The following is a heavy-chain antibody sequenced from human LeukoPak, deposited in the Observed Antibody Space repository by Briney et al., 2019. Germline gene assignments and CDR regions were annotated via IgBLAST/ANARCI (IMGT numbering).Heavy chain of an antibody. V-gene: IGHV3-9*01. J-gene: IGHJ4*02. Sequence: GRSLRLSCAASGFTFDDYAMHWVRQAPGKGLEWVSGISWNSGSIGYADSVKGRFTISRDNAKNSLYLQMNSLRAEDTALYYCAKASGIGRRWLQLGYWGQGTLVTVSS. D-gene: IGHD5-24*01. CDR2: ISWNSGSI. CDR3: AKASGIGRRWLQLGY. CDR1: GFTFDDYA.